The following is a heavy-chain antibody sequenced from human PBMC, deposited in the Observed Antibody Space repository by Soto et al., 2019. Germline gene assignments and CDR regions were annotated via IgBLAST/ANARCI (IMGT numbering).Heavy chain of an antibody. Sequence: QVQLQQSGPGLVKPSQTLSLTCAISGDSVSSNSAAWIWIRQSPSRGLEWLGRTFYRSQWSKWFYDYALSVKSRLTINPDTSKNQFSLQLNSVTPEDTAVYYCAREFRRGYIFFDYWGQGTLVTVSS. CDR2: TFYRSQWSKWFY. D-gene: IGHD1-1*01. J-gene: IGHJ4*02. CDR3: AREFRRGYIFFDY. V-gene: IGHV6-1*01. CDR1: GDSVSSNSAA.